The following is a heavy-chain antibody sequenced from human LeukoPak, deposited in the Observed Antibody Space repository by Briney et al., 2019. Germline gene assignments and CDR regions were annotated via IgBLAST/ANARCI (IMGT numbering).Heavy chain of an antibody. Sequence: PGGSLRLSCVASGFTFNNYYISWVRQAPGKGLEWVAIINQAGSVTYYVDSVKGRFTISGDNARNSVYLQMNSPRGEDTAVYYCMGGSGWLPTYWGQGTLVTVSS. CDR2: INQAGSVT. D-gene: IGHD5-24*01. CDR1: GFTFNNYY. J-gene: IGHJ1*01. V-gene: IGHV3-7*01. CDR3: MGGSGWLPTY.